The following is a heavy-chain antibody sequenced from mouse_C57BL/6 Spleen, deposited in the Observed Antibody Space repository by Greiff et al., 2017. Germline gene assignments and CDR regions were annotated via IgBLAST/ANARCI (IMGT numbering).Heavy chain of an antibody. V-gene: IGHV2-5*01. CDR2: IWRGGST. D-gene: IGHD2-2*01. J-gene: IGHJ3*01. CDR1: GFSLTSYG. Sequence: QVQLQQSGPGLVQPSQSLSITCTVSGFSLTSYGVHWVRQAPGKGLEWLGVIWRGGSTDYNAAFVSRLSITKDNSKNQVFFKMNSLQADDAAIYYCAEGDGYDAWFAYWGQGTLVTVSA. CDR3: AEGDGYDAWFAY.